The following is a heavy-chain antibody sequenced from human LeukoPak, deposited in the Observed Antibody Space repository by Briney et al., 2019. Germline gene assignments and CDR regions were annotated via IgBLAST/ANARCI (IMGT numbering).Heavy chain of an antibody. V-gene: IGHV3-23*01. D-gene: IGHD3-22*01. J-gene: IGHJ4*02. Sequence: GSLRLSCAASGFTFSSYAMTWVRQAPGKGLEWVSTISGSGGSTYYADSVKGRFTISRDNSKNTLYLQMNSLRAEDTAVYYCAKDLALYYYDSSGLDYWGQGTLVTVSS. CDR1: GFTFSSYA. CDR2: ISGSGGST. CDR3: AKDLALYYYDSSGLDY.